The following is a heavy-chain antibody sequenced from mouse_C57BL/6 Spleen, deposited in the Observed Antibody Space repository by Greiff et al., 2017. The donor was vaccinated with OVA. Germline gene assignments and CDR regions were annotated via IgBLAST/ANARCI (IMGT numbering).Heavy chain of an antibody. J-gene: IGHJ4*01. Sequence: VQLQQPGAELVMPGASVKLSCKASGYTFTSYWMHWVKQRPGQGLEWIGEIDPSDSYTNYNPKFQGKSTLTVDKSSSTAYMQLSSLTSEDSAVYYGARSDGYYMRGYAMDYWGQGTSVTVSS. CDR1: GYTFTSYW. D-gene: IGHD2-3*01. CDR3: ARSDGYYMRGYAMDY. CDR2: IDPSDSYT. V-gene: IGHV1-69*01.